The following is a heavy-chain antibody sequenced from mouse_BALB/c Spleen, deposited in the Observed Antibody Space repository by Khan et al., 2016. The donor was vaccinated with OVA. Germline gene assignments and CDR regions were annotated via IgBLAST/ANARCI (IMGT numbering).Heavy chain of an antibody. V-gene: IGHV1-7*01. CDR2: INPTSGYT. J-gene: IGHJ2*01. CDR1: GYTFTSYW. Sequence: VQLQASGAELAKPGASVKMSCTASGYTFTSYWMHWIKQRPGQGLEWIGYINPTSGYTDYNQKFKDKATLTADKSSSTAYMQLSSLTSDDSAVYYCARDRIDYWGQGTALTVSS. CDR3: ARDRIDY.